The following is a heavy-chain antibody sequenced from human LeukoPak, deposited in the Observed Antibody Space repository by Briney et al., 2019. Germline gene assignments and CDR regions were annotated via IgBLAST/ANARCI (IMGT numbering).Heavy chain of an antibody. D-gene: IGHD3-10*02. V-gene: IGHV3-48*03. Sequence: GGSLRLSCAASGFTFSSYEMNWVRQAPGEGLEWVSYISSSGSTIYYADSVKGRFTISKDNAKNSLYLQMNSLRAENTAVYYCAELGITMIGGVWGKGTTVTISS. CDR1: GFTFSSYE. CDR3: AELGITMIGGV. CDR2: ISSSGSTI. J-gene: IGHJ6*04.